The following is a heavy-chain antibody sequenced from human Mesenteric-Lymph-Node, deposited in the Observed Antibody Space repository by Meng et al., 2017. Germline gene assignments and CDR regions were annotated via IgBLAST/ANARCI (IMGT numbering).Heavy chain of an antibody. V-gene: IGHV3-23*01. CDR1: GFTFSSYA. D-gene: IGHD4-17*01. Sequence: GESLKISCAASGFTFSSYAMSWVRQAPGKGLEWVSAISGSGGSTYYADSVKGRFTISRDNSKNTLYLQMNSLRAEDTAVYYCARLNGDYDYYYYGMDVWGQGTTVTVSS. CDR3: ARLNGDYDYYYYGMDV. J-gene: IGHJ6*02. CDR2: ISGSGGST.